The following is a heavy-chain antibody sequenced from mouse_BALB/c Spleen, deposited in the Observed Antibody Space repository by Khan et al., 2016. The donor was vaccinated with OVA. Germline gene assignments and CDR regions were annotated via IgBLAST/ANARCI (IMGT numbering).Heavy chain of an antibody. CDR3: ARVYGNYAMDY. CDR2: ISNGGGST. CDR1: GFTFSDYY. V-gene: IGHV5-12*02. J-gene: IGHJ4*01. Sequence: EVQLQESGGGLVQPGGSLKLSCATSGFTFSDYYMYWVRQTPEKRLEWVAYISNGGGSTYYPDTVKGRFTISRDNAKNTLYLQMSRLKSEDTARYYCARVYGNYAMDYWGQGTSVTVSS. D-gene: IGHD2-1*01.